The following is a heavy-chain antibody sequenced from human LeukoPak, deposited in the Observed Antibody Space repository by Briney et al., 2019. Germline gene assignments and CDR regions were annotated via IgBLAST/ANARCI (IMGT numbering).Heavy chain of an antibody. D-gene: IGHD3-16*01. J-gene: IGHJ4*02. CDR2: FYNSGRS. V-gene: IGHV4-59*01. CDR1: DDSISDYY. CDR3: TRGAGWLIDY. Sequence: SETLSLTCTVSDDSISDYYRGWIRQPPGKGLEWIGYFYNSGRSTYNPSLKSRVAISADTSKNHFSLKLNSVTTADTAVYYCTRGAGWLIDYWGQGILVTVSS.